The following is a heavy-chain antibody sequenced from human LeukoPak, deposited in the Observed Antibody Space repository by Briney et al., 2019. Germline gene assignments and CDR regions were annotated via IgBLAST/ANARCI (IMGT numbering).Heavy chain of an antibody. J-gene: IGHJ4*02. V-gene: IGHV3-66*01. Sequence: PGGSLRLSCAASGFIVSSNYMTWVRQAPGKGLEWVSVINSGGGTDYADSVKGRFIISRDNSKNTLYLQMNSLRVEDTAVYYCAGAAMDEGPFDYWGQGTLVTVSS. CDR2: INSGGGT. CDR3: AGAAMDEGPFDY. CDR1: GFIVSSNY. D-gene: IGHD5-18*01.